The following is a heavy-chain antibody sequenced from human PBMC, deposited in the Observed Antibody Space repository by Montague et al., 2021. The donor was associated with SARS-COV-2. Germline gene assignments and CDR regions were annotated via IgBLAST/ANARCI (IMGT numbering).Heavy chain of an antibody. Sequence: SETLSLTCAVYGGSFSGYYWSWVRQAPGKGLEWIGEINHSGSTHYNPSLKSRVSMSVDTSKNQFSLKMSSVTAADTAVFYCARSREEFTSIAVIITGGMHYCDSWGQGTLVTASS. CDR2: INHSGST. D-gene: IGHD3-22*01. CDR3: ARSREEFTSIAVIITGGMHYCDS. V-gene: IGHV4-34*01. J-gene: IGHJ4*02. CDR1: GGSFSGYY.